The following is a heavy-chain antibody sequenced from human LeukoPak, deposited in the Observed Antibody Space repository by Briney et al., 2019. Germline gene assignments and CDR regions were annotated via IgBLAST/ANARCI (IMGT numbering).Heavy chain of an antibody. Sequence: GGSLRLSCAASGFTFITYTMNWVRQAPGKGLEWVSLISWDGGSTYYADSVKGRFTISRDNSKNSLYLQMNSLRAEDTALYYCAGGVTFDYWGQGTLVTVSS. J-gene: IGHJ4*02. CDR2: ISWDGGST. CDR3: AGGVTFDY. V-gene: IGHV3-43D*03. CDR1: GFTFITYT. D-gene: IGHD3-16*01.